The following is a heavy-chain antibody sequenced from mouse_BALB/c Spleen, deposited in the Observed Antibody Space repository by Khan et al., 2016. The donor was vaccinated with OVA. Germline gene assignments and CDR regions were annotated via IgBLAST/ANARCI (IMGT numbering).Heavy chain of an antibody. V-gene: IGHV2-2*02. CDR1: GFSLSNYS. CDR2: IWSAGST. Sequence: VQLKQSGPGLVQPSQSLSITCTVSGFSLSNYSLHWVRQSPGKGLEWLGIIWSAGSTDYNAAFISRLTISKDNSRSQVFFKMNSLQPNDTAIYYCARRGYDYGRGALFAYWGQGTLVTVSA. D-gene: IGHD2-4*01. J-gene: IGHJ3*01. CDR3: ARRGYDYGRGALFAY.